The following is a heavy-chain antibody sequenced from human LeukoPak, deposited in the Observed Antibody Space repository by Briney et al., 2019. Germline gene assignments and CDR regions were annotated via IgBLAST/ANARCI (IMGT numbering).Heavy chain of an antibody. CDR3: AGSGDYDYYGMDV. CDR2: IYYSGST. Sequence: SETLSLTCTVSGGSISSYYWSWIRQPPGKGLEWIGYIYYSGSTNYNPSLKSRVTISVDTSKNQFSLKLSSVTAADTAVYYCAGSGDYDYYGMDVWGQGTTVTVSS. V-gene: IGHV4-59*01. CDR1: GGSISSYY. J-gene: IGHJ6*02. D-gene: IGHD4-17*01.